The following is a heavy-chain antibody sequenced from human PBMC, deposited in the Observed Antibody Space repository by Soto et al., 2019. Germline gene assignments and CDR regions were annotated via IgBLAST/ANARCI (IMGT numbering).Heavy chain of an antibody. J-gene: IGHJ3*02. CDR1: VCTFSRYW. CDR3: ARGDTNMITGMPSFDI. D-gene: IGHD3-16*01. Sequence: RGSLRRSGSPCVCTFSRYWMNWVRQAPGKALEWVANIKQDGAEKNYVDSLKGRFTISRDNARNSLYLQRDSLRAEDTALYFCARGDTNMITGMPSFDIWGQAT. CDR2: IKQDGAEK. V-gene: IGHV3-7*03.